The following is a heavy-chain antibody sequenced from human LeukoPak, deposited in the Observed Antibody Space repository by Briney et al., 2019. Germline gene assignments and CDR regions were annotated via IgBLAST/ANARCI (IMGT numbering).Heavy chain of an antibody. J-gene: IGHJ4*02. CDR3: ASDLYYYDSSGYYYFFDY. V-gene: IGHV4-39*07. D-gene: IGHD3-22*01. CDR2: IYYSGST. CDR1: GGSISSSSYY. Sequence: ASETLSLTCTVSGGSISSSSYYWGWIRQPPGKGLEWIGSIYYSGSTYYNPSLKSQVTISVDTSKNQFSLKLSSVTAADTAVYYCASDLYYYDSSGYYYFFDYWGQGTLVTVSS.